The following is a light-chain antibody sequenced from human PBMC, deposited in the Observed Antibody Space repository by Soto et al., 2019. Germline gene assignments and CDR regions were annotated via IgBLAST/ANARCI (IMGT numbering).Light chain of an antibody. J-gene: IGLJ1*01. CDR1: SSEVGGYNF. Sequence: QSVLTQPASVSGSPGQSITISCTGTSSEVGGYNFVSWYQQYPGRAPKLMIYDVNNRPSGVSNRFYGSKSGNTASLTISGLQVEDEADYYCNSYSSSATYVFGTGTKVTVL. V-gene: IGLV2-14*03. CDR2: DVN. CDR3: NSYSSSATYV.